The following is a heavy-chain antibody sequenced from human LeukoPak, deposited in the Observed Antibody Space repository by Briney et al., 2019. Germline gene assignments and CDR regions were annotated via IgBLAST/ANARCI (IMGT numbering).Heavy chain of an antibody. D-gene: IGHD2-15*01. V-gene: IGHV3-23*01. CDR3: AKGSGSSCYSPCDY. Sequence: PGGSLRLSCAASGLTFRNYAMSWVRQAPGKGLEWVSVICVNDGNTYYADAVKGRFTISRDNSKDTLYLQMDSLRAEDTAVYYCAKGSGSSCYSPCDYWGQGILVTVSS. CDR2: ICVNDGNT. J-gene: IGHJ4*02. CDR1: GLTFRNYA.